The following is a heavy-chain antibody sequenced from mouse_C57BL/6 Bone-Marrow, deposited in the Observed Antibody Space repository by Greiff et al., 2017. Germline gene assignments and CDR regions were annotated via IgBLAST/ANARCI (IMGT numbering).Heavy chain of an antibody. D-gene: IGHD4-1*01. J-gene: IGHJ2*01. CDR1: GYAFSSSW. V-gene: IGHV1-82*01. Sequence: QVQLQQSGPELVKPGASVKISCKASGYAFSSSWMHWVKQRPGKGLEWIGRIYPGDGDTNYNGKFKGKATLTADKSSSTAYMQLSSLTSEDSAVYFWARGELVDYWGQGTTLTVSS. CDR3: ARGELVDY. CDR2: IYPGDGDT.